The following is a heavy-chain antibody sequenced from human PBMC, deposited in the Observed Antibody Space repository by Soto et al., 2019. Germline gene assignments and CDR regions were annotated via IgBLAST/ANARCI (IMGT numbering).Heavy chain of an antibody. CDR3: ARDIWSGNYKWFDS. V-gene: IGHV3-30*03. Sequence: GGSLRLSCAASTLTVSLYGIQWVRQAPGKGLDWVAFISNDGGTQYYAESVKGRFSISRDNSMNTVDLHMNSLRAEDTAIYYCARDIWSGNYKWFDSWGQGTLVSVSS. CDR1: TLTVSLYG. J-gene: IGHJ5*01. CDR2: ISNDGGTQ. D-gene: IGHD3-3*01.